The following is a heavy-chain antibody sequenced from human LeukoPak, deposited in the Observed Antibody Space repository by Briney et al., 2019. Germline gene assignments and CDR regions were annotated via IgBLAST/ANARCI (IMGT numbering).Heavy chain of an antibody. V-gene: IGHV3-74*03. CDR2: INSDGSST. CDR3: TRDVSQSSSWYGEFDY. J-gene: IGHJ4*02. CDR1: GFNFSNHW. D-gene: IGHD6-13*01. Sequence: GGSLRLSCAASGFNFSNHWMHWVRQVPGKGLAWVSRINSDGSSTTYADSVKGRFTISRDNAKNTLYLQMNSLRDEDTAVYYCTRDVSQSSSWYGEFDYWGQGTQVTVSS.